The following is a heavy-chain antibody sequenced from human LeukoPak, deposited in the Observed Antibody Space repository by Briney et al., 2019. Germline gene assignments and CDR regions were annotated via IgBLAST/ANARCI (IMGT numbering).Heavy chain of an antibody. CDR3: TTGDSSGYYFDY. CDR1: GFTFSSYA. J-gene: IGHJ4*02. D-gene: IGHD3-22*01. V-gene: IGHV3-15*01. CDR2: IKSKTDGGTT. Sequence: GGSLRLSCAASGFTFSSYAMSWVRQAPGKGLEWVGRIKSKTDGGTTDYAAPVKGRFTISRDDSKNTLYLQMNSLKTEDTAVYYCTTGDSSGYYFDYWGQGTLVTVSS.